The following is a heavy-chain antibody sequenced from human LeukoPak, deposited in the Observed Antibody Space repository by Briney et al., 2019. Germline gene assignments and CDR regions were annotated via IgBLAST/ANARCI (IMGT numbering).Heavy chain of an antibody. CDR1: GFTFSDYY. CDR3: ARDQSLWELLRGYDAFDI. J-gene: IGHJ3*02. D-gene: IGHD1-26*01. CDR2: ISSSGSTI. V-gene: IGHV3-11*04. Sequence: GGSLRLSCAAAGFTFSDYYMSWIRQAPGKVLEWDSYISSSGSTIYYADAVNGRFTISRDNAKNSLYLQMNSLRAEDTVVYYCARDQSLWELLRGYDAFDIWGQGTMVTVSS.